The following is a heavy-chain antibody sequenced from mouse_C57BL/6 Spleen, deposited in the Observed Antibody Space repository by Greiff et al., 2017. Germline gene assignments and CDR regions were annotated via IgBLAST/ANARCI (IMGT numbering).Heavy chain of an antibody. CDR3: ARWITTDVGYFDV. D-gene: IGHD1-1*01. V-gene: IGHV1-64*01. CDR2: IHPDSGST. Sequence: QVQLQQPGAELVKPGASVKLSCKASGYTFTSYWMHWVKQRPGQGLEWIGMIHPDSGSTNYNEKFKSKATLTVDKSSSTAYMQLSSLTSEDSAVYYCARWITTDVGYFDVWGTGTTVTVSS. CDR1: GYTFTSYW. J-gene: IGHJ1*03.